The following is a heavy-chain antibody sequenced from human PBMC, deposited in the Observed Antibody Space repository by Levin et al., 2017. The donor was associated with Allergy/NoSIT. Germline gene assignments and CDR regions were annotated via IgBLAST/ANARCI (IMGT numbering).Heavy chain of an antibody. CDR3: ASYCSTTSCPFDY. V-gene: IGHV4-31*03. D-gene: IGHD2-2*01. Sequence: PSETLSLTCTVSGGSISSGGYYWGWIRQHPGKGLEWIGYIYYSGGTFYNPTLKSRVTISVDTSKNQFSLKLISVTDADTAIYYCASYCSTTSCPFDYWGQGTLVTVSS. CDR2: IYYSGGT. J-gene: IGHJ4*02. CDR1: GGSISSGGYY.